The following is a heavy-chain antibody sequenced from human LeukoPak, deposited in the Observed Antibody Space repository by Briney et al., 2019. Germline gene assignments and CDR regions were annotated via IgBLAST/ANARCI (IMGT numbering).Heavy chain of an antibody. CDR2: IHQDGRET. Sequence: GGYLRLSCAASGFTFTKYWMAWVRQAPAKGLEWVASIHQDGRETHSIDSGRFTISRDNAKNSLYLQMNSLRDEDTAVYYCANTVGHYFHNWGQGTLVTVSS. CDR1: GFTFTKYW. V-gene: IGHV3-7*05. J-gene: IGHJ4*02. D-gene: IGHD4-11*01. CDR3: ANTVGHYFHN.